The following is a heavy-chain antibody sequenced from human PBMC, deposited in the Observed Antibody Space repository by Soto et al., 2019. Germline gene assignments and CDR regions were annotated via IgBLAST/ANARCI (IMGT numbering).Heavy chain of an antibody. CDR3: ARIQTQQWLKTYWYFDL. J-gene: IGHJ2*01. V-gene: IGHV2-26*01. Sequence: QVTLKESGPVLVNPTETLTLTCTVSGFSLSNARMGVSWIRQPPGKALEWLAHIFSNDEKSYSTSLKSRLTISKDTSKSQVVLTMTNMDPVDTATYYCARIQTQQWLKTYWYFDLWGRGTLVTVSS. CDR2: IFSNDEK. D-gene: IGHD6-19*01. CDR1: GFSLSNARMG.